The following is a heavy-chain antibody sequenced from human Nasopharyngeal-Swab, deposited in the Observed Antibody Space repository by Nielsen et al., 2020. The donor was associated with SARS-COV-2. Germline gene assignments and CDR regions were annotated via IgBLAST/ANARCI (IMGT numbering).Heavy chain of an antibody. CDR1: GFTFSSYA. J-gene: IGHJ3*02. Sequence: GESLKISCAASGFTFSSYAMHWVRQAPGKGLEYVSAISSNGGSTYYVNSVKGRFTISRDNSKNTLYLQMGSLRAEDMAVYYCARTRRATVTTGAFDIWGQGTMVTVSS. V-gene: IGHV3-64*01. D-gene: IGHD4-11*01. CDR3: ARTRRATVTTGAFDI. CDR2: ISSNGGST.